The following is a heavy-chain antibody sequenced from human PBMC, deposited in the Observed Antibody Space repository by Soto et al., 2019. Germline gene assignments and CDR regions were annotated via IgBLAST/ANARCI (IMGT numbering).Heavy chain of an antibody. CDR2: ISIYTGNT. CDR3: ATADSRHKFDY. CDR1: GNTFPIYT. J-gene: IGHJ4*02. Sequence: GASVKVSCKPSGNTFPIYTIGWVRQAPGRGLEWMGWISIYTGNTNYGEKVQGRITMTTDRATNTVYMELRSLRSDDTAVYFCATADSRHKFDYWGQGTRVTVSS. D-gene: IGHD3-22*01. V-gene: IGHV1-18*04.